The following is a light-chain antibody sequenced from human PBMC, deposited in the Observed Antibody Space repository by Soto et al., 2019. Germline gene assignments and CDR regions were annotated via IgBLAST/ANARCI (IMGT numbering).Light chain of an antibody. J-gene: IGKJ1*01. Sequence: EDFLTQSPGTLSLSPGERATLSCRASQSASGSSIAWYQQKSGQAPRLLIYGASTRATGIPDRFSGSGSGTDFTLTISRLEPEDFAMYYCQEYGRTFGQGTKVEMK. CDR1: QSASGSS. V-gene: IGKV3-20*01. CDR3: QEYGRT. CDR2: GAS.